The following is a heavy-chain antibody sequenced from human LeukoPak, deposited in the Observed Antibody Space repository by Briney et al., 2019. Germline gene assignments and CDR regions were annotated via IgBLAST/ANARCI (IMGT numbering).Heavy chain of an antibody. CDR3: SRHSVSPWLNDY. D-gene: IGHD6-19*01. Sequence: SETLSLTCTVSGGSISSSSYYWGWIRQPPGKGLEWIGSIYYSGSTYYNPSLKSRVTISVDTSKNQFSLKLSSVTAADTAVYYFSRHSVSPWLNDYWGQGTLVTVSS. CDR1: GGSISSSSYY. V-gene: IGHV4-39*01. J-gene: IGHJ4*02. CDR2: IYYSGST.